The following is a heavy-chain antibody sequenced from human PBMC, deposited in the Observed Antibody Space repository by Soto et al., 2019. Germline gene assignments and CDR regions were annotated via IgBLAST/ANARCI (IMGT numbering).Heavy chain of an antibody. V-gene: IGHV4-4*02. J-gene: IGHJ4*02. CDR3: ARSGSGWSFFDY. D-gene: IGHD6-19*01. Sequence: TLSLTCAASCGSISSSNWWSWVRQPPGKGLEWIGEIYHSGSTNYNPSLKSRVTISVDKSKNQFSLKLSSVTAADTAVYYCARSGSGWSFFDYWGQGTLVTVSS. CDR2: IYHSGST. CDR1: CGSISSSNW.